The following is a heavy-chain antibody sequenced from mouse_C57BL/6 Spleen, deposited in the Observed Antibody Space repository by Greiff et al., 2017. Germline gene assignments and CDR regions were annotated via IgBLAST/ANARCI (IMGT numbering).Heavy chain of an antibody. D-gene: IGHD1-1*01. V-gene: IGHV1-22*01. CDR1: GYTFTDYH. J-gene: IGHJ2*01. Sequence: VQLQQSGPELVKPGASVKMSCKASGYTFTDYHMHWVKQSHGKRLEWIGYINPNHGGTSYNQKFKGKATLTVNKSSSTAYMELRSLTSEDAAVYYCARGYYGSSFDYGGQGTTLTGSS. CDR3: ARGYYGSSFDY. CDR2: INPNHGGT.